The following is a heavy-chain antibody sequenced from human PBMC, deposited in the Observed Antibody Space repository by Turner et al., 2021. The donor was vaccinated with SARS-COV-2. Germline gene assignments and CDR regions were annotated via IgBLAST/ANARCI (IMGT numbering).Heavy chain of an antibody. CDR3: ARTHPDIVATTCDY. D-gene: IGHD5-12*01. Sequence: EVRLVDPGGGLVTPGRSLRLPCPATGFTLSSYSMNWVRQAQGKGLELDSFSSRSSSYINYADSVKGRFTISRDNAKNSLYLQMNSLSVEDTDVYYCARTHPDIVATTCDYWGQGTLVTVSS. V-gene: IGHV3-21*01. J-gene: IGHJ4*02. CDR1: GFTLSSYS. CDR2: SSRSSSYI.